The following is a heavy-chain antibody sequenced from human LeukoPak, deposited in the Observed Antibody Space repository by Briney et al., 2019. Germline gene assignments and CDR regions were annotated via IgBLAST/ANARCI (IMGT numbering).Heavy chain of an antibody. CDR1: GGSISSYY. CDR2: IYYSGST. J-gene: IGHJ4*02. V-gene: IGHV4-59*08. CDR3: ARHYVYDILTGYPPYFDY. D-gene: IGHD3-9*01. Sequence: PSETLSLTCTVSGGSISSYYWSWIRQPPGKGLEWIGYIYYSGSTNYNPSLKSRVTISVDTSKNQFSLKLSSVTAADTAVYYCARHYVYDILTGYPPYFDYWGQGTLVTVSS.